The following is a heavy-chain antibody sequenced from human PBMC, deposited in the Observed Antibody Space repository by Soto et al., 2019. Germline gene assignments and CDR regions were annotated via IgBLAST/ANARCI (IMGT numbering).Heavy chain of an antibody. Sequence: SVKVSCKASGGTFSTYAMNWVRQAPGQGLEWMGGIIPMFGTTSYAQMLQGRVTLTADKSTSTFYMELNSLRSEDTAVYYCARDGGVVRNYYYGMDVWGQGTAVTVSS. CDR1: GGTFSTYA. CDR3: ARDGGVVRNYYYGMDV. CDR2: IIPMFGTT. D-gene: IGHD3-10*01. J-gene: IGHJ6*02. V-gene: IGHV1-69*06.